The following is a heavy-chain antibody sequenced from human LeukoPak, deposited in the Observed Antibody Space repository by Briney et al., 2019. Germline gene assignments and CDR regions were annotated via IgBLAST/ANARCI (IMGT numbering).Heavy chain of an antibody. CDR2: IYYSGST. D-gene: IGHD3-10*01. J-gene: IGHJ3*02. CDR3: ARDRITVVRGVIISASDI. CDR1: GGSISSYY. V-gene: IGHV4-59*01. Sequence: PSETLSLTCTVSGGSISSYYWSWIRQPPGKGLEWIGYIYYSGSTNYNPSLKSRVTISVDTYKNQFSLELSSVTAADTAVYYCARDRITVVRGVIISASDIWGQGTMVTVSS.